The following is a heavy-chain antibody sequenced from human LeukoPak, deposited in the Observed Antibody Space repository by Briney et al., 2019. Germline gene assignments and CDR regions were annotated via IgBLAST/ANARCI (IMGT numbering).Heavy chain of an antibody. CDR1: GGSISSYY. CDR2: IYYSGST. Sequence: PSETLSLTCTVSGGSISSYYWSWIRQPPGKGLEWIGYIYYSGSTNYNPSLKSRVTISVDTSKNQFSLKLSSVTAADTAVYYCARAGITGTRYYYGMDVWGQGTTVTVSS. CDR3: ARAGITGTRYYYGMDV. V-gene: IGHV4-59*01. D-gene: IGHD1-7*01. J-gene: IGHJ6*02.